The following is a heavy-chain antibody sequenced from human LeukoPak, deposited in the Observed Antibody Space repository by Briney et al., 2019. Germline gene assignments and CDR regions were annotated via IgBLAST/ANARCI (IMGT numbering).Heavy chain of an antibody. CDR1: GFTFSSYG. D-gene: IGHD5-12*01. Sequence: GGSLRLSCAASGFTFSSYGMHWVRQAPRKGLEWVAFIRYDGSNKYYADSVKGRFTISRDNSKNTLYLQMNSLKAEVTAVNSCAKDKVVATGRDLYYFDYWGQGTLVTVSS. V-gene: IGHV3-30*02. CDR3: AKDKVVATGRDLYYFDY. CDR2: IRYDGSNK. J-gene: IGHJ4*02.